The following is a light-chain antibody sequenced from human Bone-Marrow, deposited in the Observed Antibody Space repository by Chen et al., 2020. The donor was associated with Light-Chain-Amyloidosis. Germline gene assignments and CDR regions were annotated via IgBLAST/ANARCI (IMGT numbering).Light chain of an antibody. CDR1: QSLRDIKTY. V-gene: IGKV2D-29*02. Sequence: DIVMTQTPLSLSVTPGQPASISCKSSQSLRDIKTYLYWYLQKPGQSPQLLIYEVSNRFSGVPDRFSGSGSETDITLKISRVEADDVGVYYCMQSIQLPLTFGGGTKVEIK. CDR3: MQSIQLPLT. J-gene: IGKJ4*01. CDR2: EVS.